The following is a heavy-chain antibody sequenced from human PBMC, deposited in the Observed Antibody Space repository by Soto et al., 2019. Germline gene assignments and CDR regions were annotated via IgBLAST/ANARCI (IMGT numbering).Heavy chain of an antibody. CDR2: TYYRSKWYN. Sequence: SQTLSLTCAISGDSVSSNSAAWNWIRQSPSRGLEWLGRTYYRSKWYNDYAVSVKSRITINPDTSKNQFSLQLNSVTPEDTAVYYCARASAQLELRYYYYMDVWGKGTTVTVSS. V-gene: IGHV6-1*01. CDR1: GDSVSSNSAA. D-gene: IGHD1-7*01. J-gene: IGHJ6*03. CDR3: ARASAQLELRYYYYMDV.